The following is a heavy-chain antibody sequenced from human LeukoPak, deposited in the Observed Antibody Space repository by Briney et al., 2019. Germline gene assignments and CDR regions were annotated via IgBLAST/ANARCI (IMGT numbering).Heavy chain of an antibody. Sequence: SVKVSCKASGGTFSSYAISWVRQAPGQGLECMGELIPIFGTAHYAQKFQGRVTITAEAYTSTAYMELSSLRSEDTAVYYCARCPWDCISTSCYDYYYYMDVSGKGTTVTDSS. CDR1: GGTFSSYA. J-gene: IGHJ6*03. CDR3: ARCPWDCISTSCYDYYYYMDV. CDR2: LIPIFGTA. D-gene: IGHD2-2*01. V-gene: IGHV1-69*13.